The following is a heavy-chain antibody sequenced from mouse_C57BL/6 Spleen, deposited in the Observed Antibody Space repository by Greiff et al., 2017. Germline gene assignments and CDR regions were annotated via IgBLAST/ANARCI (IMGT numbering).Heavy chain of an antibody. Sequence: QVQLQQSGAELVRPGASVKLSCKASGYTFTDYYINWVKQRPGQGLEWIARIYPGSGNTYYNEKFKGKATLTAEKSSSTAYMQLSSLTSEDSAVYFCARESSHWYFDVWGTGTTVTVSS. D-gene: IGHD1-3*01. CDR3: ARESSHWYFDV. CDR2: IYPGSGNT. V-gene: IGHV1-76*01. J-gene: IGHJ1*03. CDR1: GYTFTDYY.